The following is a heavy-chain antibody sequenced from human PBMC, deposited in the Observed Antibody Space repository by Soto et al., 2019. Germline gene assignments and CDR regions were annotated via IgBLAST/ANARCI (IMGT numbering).Heavy chain of an antibody. D-gene: IGHD1-1*01. V-gene: IGHV1-46*03. CDR1: GYTFTSYY. J-gene: IGHJ6*03. CDR2: INPSGGST. CDR3: GRDHDWNDDPYYYYYYMDV. Sequence: ASVKVSCKASGYTFTSYYMHWVRQAPGQGLEWMGIINPSGGSTSYAQKFQGRVTMTRDTSTSTVYMELSSLRSEDTAVYYCGRDHDWNDDPYYYYYYMDVWGKGTTVTVSS.